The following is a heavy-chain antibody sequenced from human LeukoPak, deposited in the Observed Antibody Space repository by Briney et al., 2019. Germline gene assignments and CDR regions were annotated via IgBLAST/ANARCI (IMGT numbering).Heavy chain of an antibody. CDR1: GGTFSSYA. Sequence: ASVKVSCKASGGTFSSYAISWVRQAPGQGLEWMGGIIPIFGTANYAQKFQGRVTITTDESTSTAYMELSSLRSEDTAVYYCARGYCSSTRCYYYYYMDVWGKGTTVTVSS. V-gene: IGHV1-69*05. CDR2: IIPIFGTA. CDR3: ARGYCSSTRCYYYYYMDV. D-gene: IGHD2-2*01. J-gene: IGHJ6*03.